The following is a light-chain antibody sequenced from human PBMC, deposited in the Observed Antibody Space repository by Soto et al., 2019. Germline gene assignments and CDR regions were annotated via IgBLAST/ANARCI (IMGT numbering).Light chain of an antibody. J-gene: IGLJ2*01. CDR1: SSDVGAYNY. CDR2: DVT. V-gene: IGLV2-14*01. Sequence: QSALTQPASVSGSPGQSITISCTGTSSDVGAYNYVSWYQQYPGKAPKLMTYDVTNRPSGVSNRFSGSKSGNTASLTISGLQAEDEADYYCSSYTSSSTVVFGGGTQLTVL. CDR3: SSYTSSSTVV.